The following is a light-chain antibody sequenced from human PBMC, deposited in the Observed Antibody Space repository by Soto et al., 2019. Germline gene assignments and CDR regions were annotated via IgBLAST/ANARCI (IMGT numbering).Light chain of an antibody. V-gene: IGLV1-40*01. CDR2: DNS. Sequence: QSVLTQPPSVSGAPGQRVIISCTGSSSNIGAGYDVHWYQQLPGTAPKLLIYDNSNRPSGVPDRFSGSESGPSASLAITGLQAEDEADYYCQSYDSLNLLYVFGTGTKVTVL. CDR3: QSYDSLNLLYV. CDR1: SSNIGAGYD. J-gene: IGLJ1*01.